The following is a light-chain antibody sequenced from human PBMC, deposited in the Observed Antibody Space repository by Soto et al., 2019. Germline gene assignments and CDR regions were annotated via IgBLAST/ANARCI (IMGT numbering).Light chain of an antibody. CDR2: DAS. J-gene: IGKJ4*01. V-gene: IGKV1-13*02. CDR1: QDIGSA. CDR3: QQFNGCPPT. Sequence: IQLTQSPSSLSASVGDRVTITCRAGQDIGSALAWYQQRPGKAPKLLLSDASNLEAGVPSRFSGRGSGTDLTLTITGLQPEDFATYYCQQFNGCPPTFGGGTTVQIK.